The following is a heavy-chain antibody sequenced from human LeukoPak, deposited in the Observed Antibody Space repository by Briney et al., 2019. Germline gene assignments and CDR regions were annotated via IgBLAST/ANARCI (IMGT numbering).Heavy chain of an antibody. CDR3: ATSDTAMASSLTYYFDY. CDR2: ISGSGGST. J-gene: IGHJ4*02. V-gene: IGHV3-23*01. Sequence: GGSLRLSCAASGFTFSSYGMSWVRQAPGKGLEWVSAISGSGGSTYYADSVKGRFTISRDNSKNTLYLQMNSLRAEDTAVYYCATSDTAMASSLTYYFDYWGQGTLVTVSS. CDR1: GFTFSSYG. D-gene: IGHD5-18*01.